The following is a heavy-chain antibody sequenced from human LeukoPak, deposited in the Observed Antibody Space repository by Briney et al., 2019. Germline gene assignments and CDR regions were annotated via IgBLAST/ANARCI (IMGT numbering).Heavy chain of an antibody. CDR2: ISFSGTNT. D-gene: IGHD3-10*01. V-gene: IGHV3-23*01. J-gene: IGHJ4*02. CDR3: ARDLLLWFGDFTFDY. Sequence: PGGSLRLSCAASGFTFSSYAMSWVRQAPGKGLEWVSAISFSGTNTYYADSVKGRFTISRDNLKNTLYLQMNSLGAEDTAVYYCARDLLLWFGDFTFDYWGQGTLVTVSS. CDR1: GFTFSSYA.